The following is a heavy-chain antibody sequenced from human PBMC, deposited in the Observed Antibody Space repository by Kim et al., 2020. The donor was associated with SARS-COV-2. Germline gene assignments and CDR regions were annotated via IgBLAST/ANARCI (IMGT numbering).Heavy chain of an antibody. CDR2: K. D-gene: IGHD3-10*01. CDR3: AKVEASGSFDY. Sequence: KYYADSVKGRFTISRDNSKNTLYLQMNSLRAEDTAVYYCAKVEASGSFDYWGQGTLVTVSS. J-gene: IGHJ4*02. V-gene: IGHV3-30*02.